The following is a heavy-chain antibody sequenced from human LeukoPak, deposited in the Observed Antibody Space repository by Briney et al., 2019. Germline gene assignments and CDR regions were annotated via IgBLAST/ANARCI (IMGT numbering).Heavy chain of an antibody. Sequence: SETLSLTCTVSGGSVSSGSYYWSWIRQPPGKGLEWIGYIYYSGSTNYNPSLKSRVTISVDTSKNQFSLKLSSVTAADTAVYFCARRGTGYPYYFDYWGQGTLVTVSS. CDR3: ARRGTGYPYYFDY. D-gene: IGHD3/OR15-3a*01. CDR2: IYYSGST. V-gene: IGHV4-61*01. J-gene: IGHJ4*02. CDR1: GGSVSSGSYY.